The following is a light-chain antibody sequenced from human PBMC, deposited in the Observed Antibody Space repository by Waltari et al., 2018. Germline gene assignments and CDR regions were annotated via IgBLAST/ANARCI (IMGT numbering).Light chain of an antibody. Sequence: QSALTQPASVSGSPGQSITISCTGTTSDVGGFNYVSWYQQHPGKAPKRIIYEFTNRPSGVSNRFSGSKSGSTASLTISGLQAEDEADYYCTSYTSSNSWVFGGGTKMTVL. CDR3: TSYTSSNSWV. J-gene: IGLJ3*02. V-gene: IGLV2-14*01. CDR1: TSDVGGFNY. CDR2: EFT.